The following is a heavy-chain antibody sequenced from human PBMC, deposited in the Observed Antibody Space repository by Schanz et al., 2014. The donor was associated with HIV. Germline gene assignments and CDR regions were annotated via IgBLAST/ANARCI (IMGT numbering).Heavy chain of an antibody. Sequence: QVQLVQSGAAVKKPGASVKVSCKASGYTFTDYFVHWVRQAPGQGLEWMGWINPNEGDTKFAQKFRGRVTMTRDTSISTAYMELTRPRYDDTAVYYWAKSRFQLHWFDSWGQGTLVTVSS. J-gene: IGHJ5*01. CDR1: GYTFTDYF. CDR2: INPNEGDT. CDR3: AKSRFQLHWFDS. D-gene: IGHD2-2*01. V-gene: IGHV1-2*02.